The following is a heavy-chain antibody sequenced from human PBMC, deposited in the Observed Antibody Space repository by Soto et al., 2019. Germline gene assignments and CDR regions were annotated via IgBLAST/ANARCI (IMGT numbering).Heavy chain of an antibody. J-gene: IGHJ4*02. CDR3: EIDEDYDILTGPLDY. Sequence: ESGGGLVQPGRSLRLSCAASGFTFDDYAMHWVRQAPGKGMEWVSGISRNSGSIGYADSVKCRFTISRDNAKNSLYLQMTSLRAEDTALYYCEIDEDYDILTGPLDYWGQGTLVTVTS. CDR2: ISRNSGSI. D-gene: IGHD3-9*01. CDR1: GFTFDDYA. V-gene: IGHV3-9*01.